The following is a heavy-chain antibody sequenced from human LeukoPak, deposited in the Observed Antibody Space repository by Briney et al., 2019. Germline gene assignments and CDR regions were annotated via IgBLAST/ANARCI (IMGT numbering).Heavy chain of an antibody. J-gene: IGHJ4*02. CDR2: IRFDGSNK. CDR3: AKDDDSSGYYPDY. CDR1: GFTFSSYG. D-gene: IGHD3-22*01. Sequence: GGSLRLSCAASGFTFSSYGMHWVRQAPGRGLEWVAFIRFDGSNKYYADSVKGRFAISRDDAKNTLYLQMNSLRAGDTAVYYCAKDDDSSGYYPDYWGQGTLVTVSS. V-gene: IGHV3-30*02.